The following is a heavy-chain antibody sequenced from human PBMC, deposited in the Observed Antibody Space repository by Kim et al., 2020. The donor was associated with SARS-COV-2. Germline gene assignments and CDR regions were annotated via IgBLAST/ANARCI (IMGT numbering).Heavy chain of an antibody. V-gene: IGHV3-23*01. CDR3: ARDGYNWVPFDQ. CDR2: ISGTGRST. Sequence: GGSLRLSCRASGFALSAYAMSWVRQAPGKGLEWVSSISGTGRSTSDADSVKGRFTISRDNSQNILYLQMNSLRVDDTALYYCARDGYNWVPFDQWGLGT. J-gene: IGHJ4*02. CDR1: GFALSAYA. D-gene: IGHD1-1*01.